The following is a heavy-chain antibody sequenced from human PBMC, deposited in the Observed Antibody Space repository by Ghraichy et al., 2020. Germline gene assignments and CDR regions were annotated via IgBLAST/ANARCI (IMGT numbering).Heavy chain of an antibody. D-gene: IGHD5-24*01. Sequence: ASVKVSCKASGYPFTNYGITWVRQAPGQGLEWMGWITTRNGNTQSAQRLQGRVTTTTDTSTNTVYMELRSLRFDDTAVYYCARGINYFDPWGQGTLVTVSS. CDR1: GYPFTNYG. CDR2: ITTRNGNT. V-gene: IGHV1-18*04. CDR3: ARGINYFDP. J-gene: IGHJ5*02.